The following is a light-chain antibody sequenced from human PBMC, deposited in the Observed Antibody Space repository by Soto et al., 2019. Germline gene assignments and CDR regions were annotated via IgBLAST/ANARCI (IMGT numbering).Light chain of an antibody. CDR1: QSIRNY. CDR2: DAS. V-gene: IGKV3-11*01. J-gene: IGKJ4*01. Sequence: EIVLTQSPATLSLSAGERATLSCRASQSIRNYLAWYQQKPGQAPRLLIYDASNRATGVPARFSGSGSGTDFTLTISSLEPEDFAIYYCQQRGNWPSLTFGGGTKVES. CDR3: QQRGNWPSLT.